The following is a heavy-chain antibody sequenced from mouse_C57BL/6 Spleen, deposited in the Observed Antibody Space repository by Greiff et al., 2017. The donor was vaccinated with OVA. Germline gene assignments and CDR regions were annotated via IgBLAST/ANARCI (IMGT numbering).Heavy chain of an antibody. V-gene: IGHV1-15*01. Sequence: QVTLKVSGAELVRPGASVTLSCKASGYTFTDYEMHWVKQTPVHGLEWIGAIDPETGGTAYNQKFKGKAILTADKSSSTAYMELRSLTSEDSAVYYCTRPFFDYWGQGTTLTVSS. CDR3: TRPFFDY. J-gene: IGHJ2*01. CDR2: IDPETGGT. CDR1: GYTFTDYE.